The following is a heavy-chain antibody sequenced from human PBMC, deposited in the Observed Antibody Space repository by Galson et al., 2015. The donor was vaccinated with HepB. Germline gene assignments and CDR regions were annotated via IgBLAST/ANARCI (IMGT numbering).Heavy chain of an antibody. CDR3: ARDTDYCGGDCYSPSGFDY. Sequence: SVKVSCKASGYTFTSYGISWVRQAPGQGLEWMGWISAYNGNTNYAQKLQGRVTMTTDTSTSTAYMELRSLRSDDTAVYYCARDTDYCGGDCYSPSGFDYWGQGTLVTVSS. V-gene: IGHV1-18*01. CDR2: ISAYNGNT. CDR1: GYTFTSYG. D-gene: IGHD2-21*02. J-gene: IGHJ4*02.